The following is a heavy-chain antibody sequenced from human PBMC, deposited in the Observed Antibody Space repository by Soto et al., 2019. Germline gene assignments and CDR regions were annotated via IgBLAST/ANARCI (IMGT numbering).Heavy chain of an antibody. CDR3: ARSCGGDCYSHDAFDI. J-gene: IGHJ3*02. D-gene: IGHD2-21*02. Sequence: EVQLVESGGGLDKPGGSLRLSCAASGFTFSSYSMNWVRQAPGKGLEWVSSISSSSSYIYYADSVKGRFTISRDNAKNSLYLQMNSLRAEDTAVYYCARSCGGDCYSHDAFDIWGQGTMVTVSS. V-gene: IGHV3-21*01. CDR1: GFTFSSYS. CDR2: ISSSSSYI.